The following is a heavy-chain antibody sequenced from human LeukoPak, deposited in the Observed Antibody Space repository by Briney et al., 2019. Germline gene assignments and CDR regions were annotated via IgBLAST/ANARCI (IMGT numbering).Heavy chain of an antibody. CDR1: GYTFTDYY. CDR3: ARELGRNAFDA. D-gene: IGHD3-10*01. CDR2: INPKRGVT. J-gene: IGHJ3*01. V-gene: IGHV1-2*02. Sequence: GASVKVSCKASGYTFTDYYIHWMRQAPGQGLEWMGWINPKRGVTTYAQKFQGRVTMTRDTSITTAYMELTRLRSDDTTIYYCARELGRNAFDAWGQGTMVTVSS.